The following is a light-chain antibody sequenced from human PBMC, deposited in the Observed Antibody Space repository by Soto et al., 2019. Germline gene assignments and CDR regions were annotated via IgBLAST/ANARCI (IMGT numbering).Light chain of an antibody. CDR3: QQTYSTLWT. J-gene: IGKJ1*01. CDR1: QTLSSY. CDR2: ASS. V-gene: IGKV1-39*01. Sequence: DIQMTQSPSSLSASIGDRVTITCRASQTLSSYLNWYQQKPGKAPKLLIYASSSLQSGVSSRFSGFGAGTDFTLIISNLQPEDSATYYCQQTYSTLWTFGQGTKVEIK.